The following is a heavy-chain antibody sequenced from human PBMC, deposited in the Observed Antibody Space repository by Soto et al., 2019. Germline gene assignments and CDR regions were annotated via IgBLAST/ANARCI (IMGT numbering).Heavy chain of an antibody. CDR3: SSWQRYCSGGSCNSLLY. CDR1: GFTFSGSA. J-gene: IGHJ4*02. V-gene: IGHV3-73*01. CDR2: IRSKTNNYAT. Sequence: EVQLVESGGGLVQPGGSLKLSCAASGFTFSGSAIHWVRQASGKGLEWVGRIRSKTNNYATAYAASVKGRFTISRDDSKNTAYLQMNSRKTEDTAVYYCSSWQRYCSGGSCNSLLYWGQGTLVSVSS. D-gene: IGHD2-15*01.